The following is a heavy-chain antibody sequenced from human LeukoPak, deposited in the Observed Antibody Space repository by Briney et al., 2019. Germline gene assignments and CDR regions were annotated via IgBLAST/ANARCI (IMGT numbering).Heavy chain of an antibody. CDR1: GFTFSSYW. V-gene: IGHV3-7*01. J-gene: IGHJ4*02. CDR3: ASLVLWFGELSDYFDY. Sequence: GGSLRLSCAASGFTFSSYWMSWVRQAPGKGLEWVANIKQDGSEKYYVDSAKGRFTISRDNAKNSLYLQMNSLRAEDTAVYYCASLVLWFGELSDYFDYWGQGTLVTVSS. CDR2: IKQDGSEK. D-gene: IGHD3-10*01.